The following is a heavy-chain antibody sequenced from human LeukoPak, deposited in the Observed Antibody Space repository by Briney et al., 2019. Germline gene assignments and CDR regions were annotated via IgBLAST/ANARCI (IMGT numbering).Heavy chain of an antibody. V-gene: IGHV4-59*08. J-gene: IGHJ3*02. Sequence: PSETLSLTCTVSGGSISSYYWSWVRQPPGKGLEWIGYISYSGSTNYNPSLKSRVTISIDTSKNQFSLKLRSVTAADTAIYYCARQGYDILTGYIDAFDIWGQGTMVTVSS. CDR3: ARQGYDILTGYIDAFDI. CDR1: GGSISSYY. CDR2: ISYSGST. D-gene: IGHD3-9*01.